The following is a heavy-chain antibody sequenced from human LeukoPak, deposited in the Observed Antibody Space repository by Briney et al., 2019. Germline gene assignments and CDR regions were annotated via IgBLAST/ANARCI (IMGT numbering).Heavy chain of an antibody. CDR3: ASQILGIAVAGANAFDI. V-gene: IGHV3-30-3*01. D-gene: IGHD6-19*01. J-gene: IGHJ3*02. CDR1: GFTFSSYA. CDR2: ISYDGSNK. Sequence: GGSLRLSCAASGFTFSSYAMHWVRQAPGKGLEWVAVISYDGSNKYYADSVKGRFTISRDNSKNTLYLQMNSLRAEDTAVYYCASQILGIAVAGANAFDIWGQGTMVTVSS.